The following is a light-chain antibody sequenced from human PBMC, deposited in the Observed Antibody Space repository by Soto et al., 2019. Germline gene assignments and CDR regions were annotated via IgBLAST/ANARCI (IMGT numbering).Light chain of an antibody. CDR2: AAY. CDR1: QGISGY. V-gene: IGKV1-9*01. J-gene: IGKJ4*01. Sequence: DIQLTQSPSFLSASVGDRVTITCRASQGISGYLAWYQQTPGKAPKLLIYAAYTLQSGVPSRFSGSGSGTEFSLTIRSLQPEDFTTYYCLQHNTYPLTFGGGTKVDIK. CDR3: LQHNTYPLT.